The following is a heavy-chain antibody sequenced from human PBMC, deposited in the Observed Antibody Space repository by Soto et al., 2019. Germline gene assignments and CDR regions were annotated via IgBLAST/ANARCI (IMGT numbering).Heavy chain of an antibody. CDR1: GGTFSSYA. J-gene: IGHJ5*02. CDR2: IIPIFGTA. CDR3: AREGSADSQSNWFDP. V-gene: IGHV1-69*13. D-gene: IGHD2-15*01. Sequence: SVKVSCKASGGTFSSYAISWVRQAPGQGLEWMGGIIPIFGTANYAQKFQGRVTITADESTSTAYMELSSLRSEDTAVYYCAREGSADSQSNWFDPWGQGTLVTVSS.